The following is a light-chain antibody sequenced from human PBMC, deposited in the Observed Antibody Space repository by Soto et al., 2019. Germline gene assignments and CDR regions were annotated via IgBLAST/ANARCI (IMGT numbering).Light chain of an antibody. CDR3: QHYNSYSEA. CDR1: QTISSW. J-gene: IGKJ1*01. CDR2: KAS. V-gene: IGKV1-5*03. Sequence: DIQMTQSPSTLSVSVGDRVTITCRASQTISSWLAWYQQKAGKAPKLLMYKASTLKSGVPSRFSGSGSGTEFTLTISSLQPDDFATYYCQHYNSYSEAFGQGTKVDI.